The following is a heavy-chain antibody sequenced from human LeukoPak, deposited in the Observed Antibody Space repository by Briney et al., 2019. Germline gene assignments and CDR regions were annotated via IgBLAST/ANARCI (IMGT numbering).Heavy chain of an antibody. CDR3: ARSSSVLLWFGELFADWFDP. V-gene: IGHV1-18*04. Sequence: ASVKVSCTASGYTFTSYGISWVRQATGQGLEWMGWISAYNGNTNYAQKLQGRVTMTTDTSTSTAYMELRSLRSDDTAVYYCARSSSVLLWFGELFADWFDPWGQGTLVTVSS. CDR2: ISAYNGNT. D-gene: IGHD3-10*01. J-gene: IGHJ5*02. CDR1: GYTFTSYG.